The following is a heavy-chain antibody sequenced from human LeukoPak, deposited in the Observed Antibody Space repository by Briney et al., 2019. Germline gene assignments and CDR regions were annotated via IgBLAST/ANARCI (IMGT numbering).Heavy chain of an antibody. CDR1: GGSISSGGYY. CDR2: IYHSGST. Sequence: PSETLSLTCTVSGGSISSGGYYWSWIRQPPGKGLEWIGYIYHSGSTYYNPSLKSRVTISVDRSKNQFSLKLSSVTAADTAVYYCAREYCSSTSCYTDYWGQGTLVTVSS. J-gene: IGHJ4*02. D-gene: IGHD2-2*02. CDR3: AREYCSSTSCYTDY. V-gene: IGHV4-30-2*01.